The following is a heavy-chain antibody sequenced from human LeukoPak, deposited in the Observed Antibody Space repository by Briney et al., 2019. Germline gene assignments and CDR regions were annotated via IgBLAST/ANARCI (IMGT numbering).Heavy chain of an antibody. V-gene: IGHV1-2*02. J-gene: IGHJ4*02. D-gene: IGHD6-19*01. CDR3: ARDSHASGWYNY. CDR1: EYTFTGYY. Sequence: ASVKVSCKASEYTFTGYYMHWVRQAPGQGLEWMGWINPNSGGTNYAQKFQGRVTMTRDTSISTAYMELSRLRSDDTAVYYCARDSHASGWYNYWGQGTLVTVSS. CDR2: INPNSGGT.